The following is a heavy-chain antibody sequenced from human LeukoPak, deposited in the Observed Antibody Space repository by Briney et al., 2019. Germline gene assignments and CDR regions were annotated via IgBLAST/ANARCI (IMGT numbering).Heavy chain of an antibody. V-gene: IGHV5-51*01. CDR3: ARTTFGGVIAPRDAFDI. Sequence: GESLKISCKGSGYSFTNYWIGWVRQMPGKGLEWMGIIYPGDSDTRYSPSFQGQVTISADKSISTAYLQWSSLKASDTAMYYCARTTFGGVIAPRDAFDIWGQGTMVTVSS. CDR1: GYSFTNYW. CDR2: IYPGDSDT. D-gene: IGHD3-16*02. J-gene: IGHJ3*02.